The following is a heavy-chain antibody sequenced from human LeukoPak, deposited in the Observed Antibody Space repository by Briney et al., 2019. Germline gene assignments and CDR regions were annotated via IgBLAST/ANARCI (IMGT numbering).Heavy chain of an antibody. Sequence: SETLSLTCTVSGVSISSYPWTWIRPPPGGGLEWIGHIYNSGSTNYNPSLRGRVTISLDTSKNQVSLKLSSVTAADTAMYYWARKDGDGWGQGTLVTVSS. V-gene: IGHV4-59*01. CDR1: GVSISSYP. D-gene: IGHD5-24*01. CDR2: IYNSGST. J-gene: IGHJ4*02. CDR3: ARKDGDG.